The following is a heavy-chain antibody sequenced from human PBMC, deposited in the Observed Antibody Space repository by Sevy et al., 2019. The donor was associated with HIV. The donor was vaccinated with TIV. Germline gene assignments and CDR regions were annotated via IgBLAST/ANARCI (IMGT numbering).Heavy chain of an antibody. J-gene: IGHJ6*03. CDR3: ARESIAAAGTDVGYYYYMDV. CDR2: IYYSGST. CDR1: GGSISSYY. Sequence: SETLSLTCTVSGGSISSYYWSWIRQPPGKGLEWIGYIYYSGSTNYNSSLKSRVTISVDTSKNQFSLKLSSVTAADTAVYYCARESIAAAGTDVGYYYYMDVWGKGTTVTVSS. V-gene: IGHV4-59*01. D-gene: IGHD6-13*01.